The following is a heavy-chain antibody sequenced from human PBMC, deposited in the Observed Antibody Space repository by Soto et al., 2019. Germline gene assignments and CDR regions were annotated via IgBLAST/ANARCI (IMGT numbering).Heavy chain of an antibody. CDR2: INPNSGGT. V-gene: IGHV1-2*02. CDR3: ARDPIGFTLGRGPPLYGMDV. Sequence: QVQLVQSGAEVKKPGASVKVSCKASGYTFTGYYMHWVRQAPGQGLDWMGWINPNSGGTNYAQKCQGRVTMTRDTSISTAYMELSRLRSDDTAVYYCARDPIGFTLGRGPPLYGMDVWGQGTTVTVSS. D-gene: IGHD3-10*01. CDR1: GYTFTGYY. J-gene: IGHJ6*02.